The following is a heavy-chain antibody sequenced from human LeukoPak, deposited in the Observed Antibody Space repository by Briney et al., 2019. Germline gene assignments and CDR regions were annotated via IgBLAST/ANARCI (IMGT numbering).Heavy chain of an antibody. CDR1: RFTFRSYA. D-gene: IGHD3-10*01. Sequence: GGSLRLSCTASRFTFRSYAMNWVRQAPGKGPEWVSAISGSGGSTYYADSVKGRFTISRDNSKNTLYLQMSSLRAEDTAVYFCAKEASVDSGYYNGMDVWGLGTTVTVSS. J-gene: IGHJ6*02. CDR3: AKEASVDSGYYNGMDV. V-gene: IGHV3-23*01. CDR2: ISGSGGST.